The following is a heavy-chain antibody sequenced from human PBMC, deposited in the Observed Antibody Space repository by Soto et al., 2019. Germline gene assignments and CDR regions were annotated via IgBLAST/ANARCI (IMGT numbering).Heavy chain of an antibody. V-gene: IGHV4-59*01. D-gene: IGHD3-16*01. CDR3: ARLRVWAFDI. J-gene: IGHJ3*02. Sequence: LETLSLTCTVSGGSISSYYWRWIRQPPGKGLEWIGYIYYSGSTNYNPSLKSRVTISVDTSKNQFSLKLSSVTAADTAVYYCARLRVWAFDIWGQGTMVTVSS. CDR2: IYYSGST. CDR1: GGSISSYY.